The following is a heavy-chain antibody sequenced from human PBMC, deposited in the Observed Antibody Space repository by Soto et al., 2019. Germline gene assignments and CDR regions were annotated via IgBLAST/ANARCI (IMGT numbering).Heavy chain of an antibody. D-gene: IGHD3-10*01. Sequence: QVQLQQWGAGLLKPSETLSLTCAVYGGSFSGYYWTWIRQPPGTGLEWIGEINHSGSTNYNPSPKSRVTISVDTSKNQCSLKLTSVTAADTAVYYCARDKITVLFDYWGQGTLVTVSS. CDR3: ARDKITVLFDY. V-gene: IGHV4-34*01. CDR2: INHSGST. J-gene: IGHJ4*02. CDR1: GGSFSGYY.